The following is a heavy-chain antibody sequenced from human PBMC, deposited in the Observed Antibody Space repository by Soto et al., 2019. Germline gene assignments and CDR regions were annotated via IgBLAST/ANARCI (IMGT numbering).Heavy chain of an antibody. J-gene: IGHJ4*02. D-gene: IGHD1-26*01. CDR1: GGTFSSYA. CDR3: ARTPEVNIVGASPHPDY. Sequence: QVQLVQSGAEVKKPGSSVKVSCKASGGTFSSYAISWVRQAPGQGLEWMGGIIPIFGTANYAQKFQGRVKITADESTSTAYMELSSLRSEDTAVYYCARTPEVNIVGASPHPDYWGQGTLGTVSS. CDR2: IIPIFGTA. V-gene: IGHV1-69*01.